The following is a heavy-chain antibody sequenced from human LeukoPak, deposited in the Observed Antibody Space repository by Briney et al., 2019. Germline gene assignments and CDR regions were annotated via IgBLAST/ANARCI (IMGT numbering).Heavy chain of an antibody. Sequence: SETLSLTCAVSGYSISSNHYWGWIRQPPGKGLEWIGSFYHTGVTYFNPSLQSRVTISVDTSNNQFSLKLSSVTAADTAVYYCARERQFGVVNFYYYYYMDVWGKGTTVTVSS. J-gene: IGHJ6*03. D-gene: IGHD3-3*01. CDR2: FYHTGVT. V-gene: IGHV4-38-2*02. CDR3: ARERQFGVVNFYYYYYMDV. CDR1: GYSISSNHY.